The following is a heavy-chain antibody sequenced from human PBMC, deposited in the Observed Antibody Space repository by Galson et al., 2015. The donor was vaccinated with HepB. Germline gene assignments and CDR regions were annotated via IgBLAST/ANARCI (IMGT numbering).Heavy chain of an antibody. CDR1: GYSFVNYW. Sequence: QSGAEVKKPGESLKISCKTSGYSFVNYWIAWVRQMPGKGPAFMGIIYPDDSDTKYSPSFEGHVVISVDKSINTAYLSWTSLKASDTATYFRARQNNWNEDFDYWGQGTLVTVSS. D-gene: IGHD1-20*01. CDR3: ARQNNWNEDFDY. J-gene: IGHJ4*02. CDR2: IYPDDSDT. V-gene: IGHV5-51*01.